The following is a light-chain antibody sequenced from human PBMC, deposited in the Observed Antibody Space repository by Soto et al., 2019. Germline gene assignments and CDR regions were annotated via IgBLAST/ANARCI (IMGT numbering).Light chain of an antibody. J-gene: IGKJ5*01. Sequence: EVVLTQSPGTLSFSPRCRSTIFCGASQTVNSSYLAWYQRKPGQAPRLLIYHASSRATGIPDKFSGSGSGTDFTLTISRLEPEDFALYYCQHYGAAPITFGQGTRLEIK. CDR1: QTVNSSY. CDR2: HAS. CDR3: QHYGAAPIT. V-gene: IGKV3-20*01.